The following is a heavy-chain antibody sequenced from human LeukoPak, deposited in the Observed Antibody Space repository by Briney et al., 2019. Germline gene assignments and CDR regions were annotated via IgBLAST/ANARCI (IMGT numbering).Heavy chain of an antibody. Sequence: GGSLRLSCAASGFTFSSYAMHWVRQAPGKGLEGVAVISYDGSNKYYADSVKGRFTISRDNSKNTLYLQMNSLRAEDTAVYYCAIGDGLGELSSSFDYWGQGTLVTVSS. CDR1: GFTFSSYA. J-gene: IGHJ4*02. CDR3: AIGDGLGELSSSFDY. D-gene: IGHD3-16*02. CDR2: ISYDGSNK. V-gene: IGHV3-30*04.